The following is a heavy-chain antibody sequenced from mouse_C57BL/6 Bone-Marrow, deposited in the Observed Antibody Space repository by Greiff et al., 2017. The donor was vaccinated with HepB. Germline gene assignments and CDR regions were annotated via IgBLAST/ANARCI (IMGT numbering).Heavy chain of an antibody. Sequence: VKLQESGAELARPGASVKMSCKASGYTFTSYTMHWVKRRPGQGLEWIGYINPSSGYTKYNQKFKDKATLTADKSSSTAYMQLSSLTSEDSAVYYCAFYDYDYFDYWGQGTTLTVSS. CDR1: GYTFTSYT. CDR3: AFYDYDYFDY. CDR2: INPSSGYT. V-gene: IGHV1-4*01. J-gene: IGHJ2*01. D-gene: IGHD2-4*01.